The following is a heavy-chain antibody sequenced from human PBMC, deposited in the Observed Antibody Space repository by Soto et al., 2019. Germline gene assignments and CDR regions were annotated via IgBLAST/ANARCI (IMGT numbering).Heavy chain of an antibody. CDR1: GFTFSSYA. CDR3: AGVGGGRGYYYGMDV. V-gene: IGHV3-30-3*01. Sequence: QVQLVESGGGVVQPGRSLRLSCAASGFTFSSYAMHWVRQAPGKGLEWVAVISYDGSNKYYADSVKGRFTISRDNSKNTLHEQLDSQRAGETAVYYGAGVGGGRGYYYGMDVWGQGTTVTVSS. J-gene: IGHJ6*02. D-gene: IGHD3-10*01. CDR2: ISYDGSNK.